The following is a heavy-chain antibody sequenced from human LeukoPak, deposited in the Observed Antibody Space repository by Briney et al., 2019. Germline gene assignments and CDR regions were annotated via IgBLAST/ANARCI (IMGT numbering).Heavy chain of an antibody. CDR1: GYTFTGYY. CDR3: ARPAANAFDI. CDR2: INPNSGGT. V-gene: IGHV1-2*02. J-gene: IGHJ3*02. D-gene: IGHD2-2*01. Sequence: ASVKVSCKASGYTFTGYYMHWVRQAPGQGLEWMGWINPNSGGTNYAQKFQGRVTMTRDTSTSTVYMELSSLRSEDTAVYYCARPAANAFDIWGQGTMVTVSS.